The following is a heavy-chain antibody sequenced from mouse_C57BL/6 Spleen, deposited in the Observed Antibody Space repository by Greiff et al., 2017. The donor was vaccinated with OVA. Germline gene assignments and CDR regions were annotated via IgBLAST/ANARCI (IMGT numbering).Heavy chain of an antibody. Sequence: VQLQQPGAELVKPGASVKLSCKASGYTFTSYWMHWVKQRPGRGLEWIGRIDPNSCGTKYNEKFKSKATLTVDKPSSTAYMKLSSLTSEDSAFYYCASVTAVETWDYFDYWGQGTTLTVSS. CDR3: ASVTAVETWDYFDY. J-gene: IGHJ2*01. CDR2: IDPNSCGT. D-gene: IGHD1-1*01. CDR1: GYTFTSYW. V-gene: IGHV1-72*01.